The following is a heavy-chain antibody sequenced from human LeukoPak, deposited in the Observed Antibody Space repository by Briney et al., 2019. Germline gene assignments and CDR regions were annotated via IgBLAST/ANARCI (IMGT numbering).Heavy chain of an antibody. J-gene: IGHJ4*02. CDR2: IYWDDDR. CDR1: GFSLNTRGVG. D-gene: IGHD3-22*01. CDR3: AHRKNYYDSSVFDN. V-gene: IGHV2-5*02. Sequence: SGPTLVNPTQTLTLTCTFSGFSLNTRGVGVGWIRQPPGRALEWPVLIYWDDDRRYSPSLKSRLTITKDTSKNQVVLTMTNMDPVDTATYFCAHRKNYYDSSVFDNWGQGTLVTVSS.